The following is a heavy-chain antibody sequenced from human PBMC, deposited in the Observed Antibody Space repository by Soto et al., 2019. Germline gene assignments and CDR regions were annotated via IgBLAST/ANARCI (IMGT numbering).Heavy chain of an antibody. CDR2: INHSGST. V-gene: IGHV4-34*01. CDR1: GGSFSGYY. CDR3: ARDDGAVAGRAYYFDY. D-gene: IGHD6-19*01. J-gene: IGHJ4*02. Sequence: QVQLQQWGAGLLKPSETLSLTCAVYGGSFSGYYWSWIRQPPGKGLEWIGEINHSGSTNYNPSLKSRVTISVNTSKSQFSLKLSSVTAADTAVYYCARDDGAVAGRAYYFDYWGQGTRVTVSS.